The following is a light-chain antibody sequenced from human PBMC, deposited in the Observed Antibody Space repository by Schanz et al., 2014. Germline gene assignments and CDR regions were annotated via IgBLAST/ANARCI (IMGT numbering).Light chain of an antibody. CDR1: SSDVGGYKY. J-gene: IGLJ3*02. CDR2: EVT. Sequence: QSVLTQPPSASGSPGQSVTISCTGSSSDVGGYKYVSWYQQHPGKAPKLIIYEVTKRPSGVPERFSGSKSGNTASLTISGLQAEDEADYYCCSYAGSSTWVFGGGTKLTVL. V-gene: IGLV2-8*01. CDR3: CSYAGSSTWV.